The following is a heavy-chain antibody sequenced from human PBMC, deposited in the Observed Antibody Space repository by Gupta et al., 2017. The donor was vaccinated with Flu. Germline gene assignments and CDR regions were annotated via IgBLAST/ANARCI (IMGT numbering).Heavy chain of an antibody. CDR2: ISSSGSTI. Sequence: EVQLVESGGGLVQPGGSLRLSCAASGFTFSSHEMNWVRQAPGKGLEWVSYISSSGSTIYYADSVKGRFTISRDNAKNSLYLQMNSLRAEDTAVYYCARDRGSTYYDFWSADYYYYYYMDVWGKGTTVTVSS. J-gene: IGHJ6*03. D-gene: IGHD3-3*01. V-gene: IGHV3-48*03. CDR1: GFTFSSHE. CDR3: ARDRGSTYYDFWSADYYYYYYMDV.